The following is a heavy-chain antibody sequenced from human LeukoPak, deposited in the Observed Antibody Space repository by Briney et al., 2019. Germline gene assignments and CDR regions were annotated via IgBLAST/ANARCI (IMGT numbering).Heavy chain of an antibody. D-gene: IGHD7-27*01. CDR3: ARVRRNWGSALDY. J-gene: IGHJ4*02. CDR1: GGFISSSSYY. V-gene: IGHV4-39*01. CDR2: IYYSGST. Sequence: SERLSLTCTVSGGFISSSSYYWGWIRQPPGKGLEWIGSIYYSGSTYYNPSLKSRVTISVDTSKTQCSVKLSSVTAADTAVYYCARVRRNWGSALDYWGQGTLVTVSS.